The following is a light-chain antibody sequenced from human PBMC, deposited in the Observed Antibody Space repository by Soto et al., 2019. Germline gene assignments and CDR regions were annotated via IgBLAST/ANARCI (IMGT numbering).Light chain of an antibody. CDR1: QSVSSSY. J-gene: IGKJ3*01. Sequence: EIVLTQSPGTLSLSPGERATLSCRASQSVSSSYLAWYQHKPGQGPRLLIYGASSRATGIPDRFSGSGSGTDFTLTISRLEPEDFALYFCQKYGDSFAFGPGTKVDIK. CDR2: GAS. CDR3: QKYGDSFA. V-gene: IGKV3-20*01.